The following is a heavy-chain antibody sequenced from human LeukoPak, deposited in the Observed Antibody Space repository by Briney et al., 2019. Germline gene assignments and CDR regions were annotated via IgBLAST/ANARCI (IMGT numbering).Heavy chain of an antibody. CDR1: GGSISSGSYY. CDR2: IYTSGST. V-gene: IGHV4-61*02. CDR3: ARARFMITFGGVNDTFDI. Sequence: PSETLSLTCTVSGGSISSGSYYWRWIRQPAGKGLEWIGRIYTSGSTNYNPSLKSRVTISVDTSKNQFSLKLSSVTAADTAVYYCARARFMITFGGVNDTFDIWGQGTMVTVSS. D-gene: IGHD3-16*01. J-gene: IGHJ3*02.